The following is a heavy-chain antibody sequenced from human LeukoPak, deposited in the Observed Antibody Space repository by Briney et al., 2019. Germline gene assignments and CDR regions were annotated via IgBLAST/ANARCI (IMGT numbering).Heavy chain of an antibody. CDR3: SKNKWERSGAFDI. V-gene: IGHV3-23*01. CDR2: MSGSGDSS. CDR1: GFTFSKNA. D-gene: IGHD1-26*01. J-gene: IGHJ3*02. Sequence: GGSLRLSCAASGFTFSKNAMSWVRQAPGKGLEWVSAMSGSGDSSYYADSVKGRFTISRDISKNTLYLQMNSLGVEDTAVYYCSKNKWERSGAFDIWGQGTMVTVSS.